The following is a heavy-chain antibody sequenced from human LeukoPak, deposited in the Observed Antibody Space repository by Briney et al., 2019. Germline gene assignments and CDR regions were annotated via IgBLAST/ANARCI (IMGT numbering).Heavy chain of an antibody. V-gene: IGHV4-38-2*02. D-gene: IGHD2-2*02. J-gene: IGHJ2*01. CDR1: GYSISSGFY. CDR2: IYHSGRT. Sequence: PSETLSLTCTVSGYSISSGFYWAWIRQPPGKGLEWIGSIYHSGRTHYNPSLKSRVTISVDTSKNQFSLKLSSVTAADTAVYYCARDRVEYCSSTSCYNYWYFDLWGRGTLVTVSS. CDR3: ARDRVEYCSSTSCYNYWYFDL.